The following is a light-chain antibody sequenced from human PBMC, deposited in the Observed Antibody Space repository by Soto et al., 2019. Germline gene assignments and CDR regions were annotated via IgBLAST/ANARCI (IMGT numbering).Light chain of an antibody. CDR1: QSVNNF. CDR3: QQYISSPLT. Sequence: EIVLTQSPGTLPLSPGERATLSCRASQSVNNFFAWYQQKPGQAPRLFIYGASNRATGIPDRFSASGAGTDFTLTISRLEPEDFAVYYCQQYISSPLTFGQGTKVDIK. V-gene: IGKV3-20*01. CDR2: GAS. J-gene: IGKJ1*01.